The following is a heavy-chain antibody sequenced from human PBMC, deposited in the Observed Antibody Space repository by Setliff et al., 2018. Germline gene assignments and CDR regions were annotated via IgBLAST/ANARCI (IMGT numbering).Heavy chain of an antibody. CDR2: IIPILGIA. J-gene: IGHJ3*02. Sequence: SVKVSCKASGGTFSSYAISWVRQAPGQGLEWMGGIIPILGIANYAQKFQGRVTITADKSTSTAYMELSSLRSEDTAVYYCARESGYYYDSSGYYTDAFDIWGQGTMVTVSS. CDR3: ARESGYYYDSSGYYTDAFDI. D-gene: IGHD3-22*01. CDR1: GGTFSSYA. V-gene: IGHV1-69*10.